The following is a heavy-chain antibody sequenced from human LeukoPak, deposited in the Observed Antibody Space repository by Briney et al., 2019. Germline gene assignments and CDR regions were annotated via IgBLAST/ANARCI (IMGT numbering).Heavy chain of an antibody. D-gene: IGHD3-22*01. CDR2: IITLFGTT. CDR1: GGTFSSYA. V-gene: IGHV1-69*05. Sequence: ASVKVSCKASGGTFSSYAISWVRQAPGQGLEWMGRIITLFGTTNYAQKFQGRVSITTDESTSTAYMDLSSLRSEDTAVYYCAGSDRANYDDTSGLFDYWGQGTPVTVSS. J-gene: IGHJ4*02. CDR3: AGSDRANYDDTSGLFDY.